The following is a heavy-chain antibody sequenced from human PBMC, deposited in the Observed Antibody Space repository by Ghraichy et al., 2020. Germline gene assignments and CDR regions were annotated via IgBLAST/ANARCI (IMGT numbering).Heavy chain of an antibody. Sequence: GGSLRLSCAASGFTFSNFNMNWVRQAPGKGLEWVSSISSSGTYMHYADSVKGRFTISRDNAKNSVYLQMDSLRAEDTAVYYCARQGNCGGDCYSFLQYWCQGTLVPVSS. CDR3: ARQGNCGGDCYSFLQY. J-gene: IGHJ4*02. CDR1: GFTFSNFN. V-gene: IGHV3-21*01. D-gene: IGHD2-21*02. CDR2: ISSSGTYM.